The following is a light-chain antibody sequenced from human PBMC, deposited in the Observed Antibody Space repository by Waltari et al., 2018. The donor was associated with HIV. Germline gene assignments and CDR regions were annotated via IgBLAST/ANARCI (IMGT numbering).Light chain of an antibody. CDR3: AGWDDRLNGWV. J-gene: IGLJ3*02. CDR1: SSNIGINT. Sequence: QSVLTQPPSASGTPGQRVTISCSGSSSNIGINTVNWYQHLPGTAPKLLIYSSNQRPAGVPDRFSGSKSGTSASRAISGLQSEDEAEYYWAGWDDRLNGWVFGGGTKLTVL. V-gene: IGLV1-44*01. CDR2: SSN.